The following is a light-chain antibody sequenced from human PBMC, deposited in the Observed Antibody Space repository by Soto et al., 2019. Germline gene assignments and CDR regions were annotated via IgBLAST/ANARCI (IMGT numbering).Light chain of an antibody. V-gene: IGKV3-15*01. Sequence: IVMTQSPATLSVSPGERATLSCRASQRVSRNLAWYQQKPGQAPRLLIYDASTRATGIPDRFSGSGSETEFTLTISSLQSEDYAIYYCQQYNNWPPWTLGQGTKVDIK. CDR1: QRVSRN. CDR3: QQYNNWPPWT. CDR2: DAS. J-gene: IGKJ1*01.